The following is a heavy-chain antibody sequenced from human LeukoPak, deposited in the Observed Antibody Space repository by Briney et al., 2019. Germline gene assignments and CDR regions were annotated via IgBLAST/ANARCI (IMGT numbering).Heavy chain of an antibody. CDR1: GASISSGTYS. CDR2: IYHTGST. V-gene: IGHV4-30-2*01. D-gene: IGHD3-10*01. J-gene: IGHJ5*02. CDR3: ARGDGSGSGRWFDP. Sequence: SETLSLTCTVSGASISSGTYSWSWIRQPPGEGLEWIGYIYHTGSTYYNPSLKGRVTISVDRSKDQFSLNLNFVTAADTALYYCARGDGSGSGRWFDPWGQGTLITVSS.